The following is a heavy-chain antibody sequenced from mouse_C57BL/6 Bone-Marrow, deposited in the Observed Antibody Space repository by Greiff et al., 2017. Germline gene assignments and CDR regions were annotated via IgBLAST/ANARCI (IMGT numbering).Heavy chain of an antibody. CDR3: AMKGRSHWYIDV. J-gene: IGHJ1*03. CDR2: IDPANGNT. D-gene: IGHD1-1*01. Sequence: VQLKESVAELVRPGASVKLSCTASGFTINNTYMHWVKQRPEQGLEWIGRIDPANGNTKYAPKFQGKATITADTSSNTAYLQLSSLTSEDTAIYDCAMKGRSHWYIDVWGTGTTVTVSS. CDR1: GFTINNTY. V-gene: IGHV14-3*01.